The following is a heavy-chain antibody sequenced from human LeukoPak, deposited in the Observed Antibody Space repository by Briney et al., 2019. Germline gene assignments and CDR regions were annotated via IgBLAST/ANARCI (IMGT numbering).Heavy chain of an antibody. J-gene: IGHJ4*02. Sequence: GGSLRLSCAASGFTLSSYAMSWVRQAPGKGLEWVSAISDTGNTYHADSVKGRFTISRDSSKNTVSLQMSSLRAEDTALYYCARGGYGAHMGWGQGTLVTVSS. CDR3: ARGGYGAHMG. V-gene: IGHV3-23*01. CDR1: GFTLSSYA. CDR2: ISDTGNT. D-gene: IGHD4-17*01.